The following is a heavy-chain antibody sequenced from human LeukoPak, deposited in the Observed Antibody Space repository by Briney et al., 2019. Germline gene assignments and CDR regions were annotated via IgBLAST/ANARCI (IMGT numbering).Heavy chain of an antibody. CDR3: ARAAFLGVATHLDY. CDR1: GGSFSGYY. Sequence: PSETLSLTCAVYGGSFSGYYRSWIRQPPGKGLEWIGEINHSGSTNYNPSLKSRVTISVDTSKNQFSLKLSSVTAADTAVYYCARAAFLGVATHLDYWGQATLVTVSS. CDR2: INHSGST. J-gene: IGHJ4*02. V-gene: IGHV4-34*01. D-gene: IGHD5-12*01.